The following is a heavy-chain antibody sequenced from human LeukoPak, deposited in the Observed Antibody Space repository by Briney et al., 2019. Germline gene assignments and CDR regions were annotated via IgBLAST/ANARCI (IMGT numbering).Heavy chain of an antibody. V-gene: IGHV5-51*01. D-gene: IGHD2-15*01. CDR2: IYPGDSDT. CDR1: GYSFTSYW. Sequence: GESLKISCKGSGYSFTSYWIGWVRQMPGKGLEWMGIIYPGDSDTRYSPSFQGQVTISADKSISTAYLQWSSLKASDTAMYYCARGYCSGGSCYDVFDYWGQGTLVTVSS. J-gene: IGHJ4*02. CDR3: ARGYCSGGSCYDVFDY.